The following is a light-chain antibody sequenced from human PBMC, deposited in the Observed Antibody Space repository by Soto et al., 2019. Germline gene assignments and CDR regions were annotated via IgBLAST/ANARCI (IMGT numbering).Light chain of an antibody. CDR3: LLYFSPDRYT. CDR1: QSVTRSH. Sequence: ELVLTQTPGTLSLSPGERATLSCRASQSVTRSHLAWYQQKPGQAPRLLIYGASTRATGIPDRFSGSGSDTDFSLTIRRLDPEDFAMYYCLLYFSPDRYTFGPGTKVQIK. CDR2: GAS. J-gene: IGKJ2*01. V-gene: IGKV3-20*01.